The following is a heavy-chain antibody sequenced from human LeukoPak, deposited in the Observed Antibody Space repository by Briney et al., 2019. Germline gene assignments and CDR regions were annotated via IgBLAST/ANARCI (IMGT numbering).Heavy chain of an antibody. Sequence: PGGSLRLSCAASGFIFSSYSMNWVRQAPGKGLVWVSRINSDGSSRSYADYVKGRFTISRDDAKNTLYLQMSSLSVDDTAIYYCTRGSPGYSSSWLDFWGQGILVTVSS. J-gene: IGHJ4*02. D-gene: IGHD6-13*01. CDR2: INSDGSSR. CDR3: TRGSPGYSSSWLDF. CDR1: GFIFSSYS. V-gene: IGHV3-74*01.